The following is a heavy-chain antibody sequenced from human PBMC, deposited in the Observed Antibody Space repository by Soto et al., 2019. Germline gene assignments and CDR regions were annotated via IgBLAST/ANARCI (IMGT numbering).Heavy chain of an antibody. V-gene: IGHV3-9*01. Sequence: EVQLVESGGGLAQPGRSLRLSCAASGFTFDDYATHWVRQAPGTGLEWVSGISWNSGNIGYADSVKGRFTMSRDNAKNSLYLQRSSLRAEDTALYYCVNTFRSGWYGDAVDIWGQGTMVTVSS. CDR3: VNTFRSGWYGDAVDI. D-gene: IGHD6-19*01. J-gene: IGHJ3*02. CDR1: GFTFDDYA. CDR2: ISWNSGNI.